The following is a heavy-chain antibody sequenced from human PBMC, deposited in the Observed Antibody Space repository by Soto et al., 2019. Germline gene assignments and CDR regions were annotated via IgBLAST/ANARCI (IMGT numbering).Heavy chain of an antibody. CDR3: ARFNGYSYDAFDI. V-gene: IGHV1-3*01. CDR1: GYTFTSYA. CDR2: INAGNGNT. J-gene: IGHJ3*02. D-gene: IGHD5-18*01. Sequence: ASVKVSCKASGYTFTSYAMHWVRQAPGQRLEWMGWINAGNGNTKYSQKFQGRVTITRDTSASTAYMELNSLRSEDTAVYYCARFNGYSYDAFDIWGQGTMVTVSS.